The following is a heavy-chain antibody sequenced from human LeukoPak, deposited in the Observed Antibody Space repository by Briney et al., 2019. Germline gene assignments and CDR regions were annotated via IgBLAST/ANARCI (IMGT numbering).Heavy chain of an antibody. D-gene: IGHD3-10*01. Sequence: PGGSLRLSCAASGFTFSSYSMNWVRQAPGKGLEWVSSISSSSSCIYYADSVKGRFTISRDNAKNSLYLQMNSLRAEDTAVYYCARGWFGELFTHYYGMDVWGKGTTVTVSS. J-gene: IGHJ6*04. CDR2: ISSSSSCI. CDR1: GFTFSSYS. V-gene: IGHV3-21*01. CDR3: ARGWFGELFTHYYGMDV.